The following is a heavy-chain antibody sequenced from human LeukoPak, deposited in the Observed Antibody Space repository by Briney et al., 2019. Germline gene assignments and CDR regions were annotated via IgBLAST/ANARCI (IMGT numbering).Heavy chain of an antibody. Sequence: GGSLRLSCAASGFTFSSYWMHWVRQAPGKGLVWVSRINTDGSSTSYADSVKGRFTISRDNAKNTLYLRMNSLRAEDTAVYYCARGIAARVNPFDYWGQGTLVTVSS. J-gene: IGHJ4*02. CDR3: ARGIAARVNPFDY. V-gene: IGHV3-74*01. CDR2: INTDGSST. D-gene: IGHD6-6*01. CDR1: GFTFSSYW.